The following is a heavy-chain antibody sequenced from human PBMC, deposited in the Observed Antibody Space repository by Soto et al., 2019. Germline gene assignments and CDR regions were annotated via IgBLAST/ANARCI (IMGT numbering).Heavy chain of an antibody. D-gene: IGHD1-26*01. J-gene: IGHJ6*02. V-gene: IGHV1-69*06. Sequence: QVQLVQSGAEVKKPGSSVKVSCKASGGTFSSYAISWVRQAPGQGLEWMGGIIPIFGTANYAPKFQGRVTITADKATSTAYMELSSLRSEDTAVYYCARGEWEPDNYYYYGKYVWGQGTTVTVSS. CDR3: ARGEWEPDNYYYYGKYV. CDR2: IIPIFGTA. CDR1: GGTFSSYA.